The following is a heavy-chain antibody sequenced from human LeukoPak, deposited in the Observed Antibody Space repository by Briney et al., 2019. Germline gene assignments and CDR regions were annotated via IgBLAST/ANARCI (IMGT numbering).Heavy chain of an antibody. CDR2: INWNSGNI. CDR1: GFTVSSNY. D-gene: IGHD4-11*01. Sequence: GGSLRLSCAASGFTVSSNYMSWVRQAPGKGLEWVSGINWNSGNIDYADSVKGRFTISRDNDKKSLYLQMNSLRAEDTAVYYCAKGSNYVYVDYWGQGTLVTVSS. V-gene: IGHV3-21*01. J-gene: IGHJ4*02. CDR3: AKGSNYVYVDY.